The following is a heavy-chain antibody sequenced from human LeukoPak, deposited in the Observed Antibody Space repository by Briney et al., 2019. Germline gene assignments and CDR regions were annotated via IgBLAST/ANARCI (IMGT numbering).Heavy chain of an antibody. CDR3: ARYCSGGSCYNGTHYFDY. V-gene: IGHV5-51*01. CDR1: GYSFNTYW. J-gene: IGHJ4*02. Sequence: PGESLKISCKGSGYSFNTYWIGWVRQMPGKGLEWMGIIYPGDSDTKYSPSFQGQVTISADKSISTAYLQWSSLEASDTAMYYCARYCSGGSCYNGTHYFDYWGQGTLVTVSS. CDR2: IYPGDSDT. D-gene: IGHD2-15*01.